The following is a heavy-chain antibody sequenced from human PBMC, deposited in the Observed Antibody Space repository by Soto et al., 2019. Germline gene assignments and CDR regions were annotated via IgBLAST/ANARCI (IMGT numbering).Heavy chain of an antibody. D-gene: IGHD2-21*02. Sequence: QVQLVQSGAEVKKPGASVKVSCKASGYAFTSYDINCVRQATGQGLEWMGWMRPNNGNTGYAQQFQGRVPMTRNTSIGTAYMELSSLRSEDTAVYYCARGVSCGGDCFRDWVQGTPVTVSS. J-gene: IGHJ4*02. V-gene: IGHV1-8*01. CDR1: GYAFTSYD. CDR3: ARGVSCGGDCFRD. CDR2: MRPNNGNT.